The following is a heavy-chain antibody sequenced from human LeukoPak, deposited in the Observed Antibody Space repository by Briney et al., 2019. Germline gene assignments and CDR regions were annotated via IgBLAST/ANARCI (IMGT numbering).Heavy chain of an antibody. CDR2: INPNSGGT. CDR1: GYTFTCYD. J-gene: IGHJ4*02. V-gene: IGHV1-2*02. CDR3: ASLLGYCSGGSCSPYYFDY. Sequence: ASVKVSCKASGYTFTCYDMHWVRQAPGQGLEWMGWINPNSGGTNYAQKFQGRVTMTRDTSISTAYMELSRLRSDDTAVYYCASLLGYCSGGSCSPYYFDYWGQGTLVTVSS. D-gene: IGHD2-15*01.